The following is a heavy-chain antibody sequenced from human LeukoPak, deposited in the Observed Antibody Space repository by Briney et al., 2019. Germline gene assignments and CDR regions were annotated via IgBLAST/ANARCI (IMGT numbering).Heavy chain of an antibody. J-gene: IGHJ3*02. D-gene: IGHD2-2*01. CDR1: GYTFTSYY. CDR2: INPSGGST. V-gene: IGHV1-46*03. CDR3: ARGLDIVVVPAAIYAFDI. Sequence: ASVKVSCKASGYTFTSYYMHWVRQAPGQGLEWMGIINPSGGSTSYAQKFQGRVTMTRDTSTSTVYMELSSLRSEDTVVYYCARGLDIVVVPAAIYAFDIWGQGTMVTVSS.